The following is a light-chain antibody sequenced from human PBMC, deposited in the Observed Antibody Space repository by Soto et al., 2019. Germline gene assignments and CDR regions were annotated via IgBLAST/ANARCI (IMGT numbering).Light chain of an antibody. CDR3: SSYTSGSTPYV. V-gene: IGLV2-14*03. Sequence: LTQPASVSGSPGQSITISCTGTSSDVGAYDYVSWFQQYPGKAPKLMIYDVTDRPSGVSDRFFGSKSGNTASLTISGLQAEDEADYYCSSYTSGSTPYVFGTGTKVTVL. CDR1: SSDVGAYDY. CDR2: DVT. J-gene: IGLJ1*01.